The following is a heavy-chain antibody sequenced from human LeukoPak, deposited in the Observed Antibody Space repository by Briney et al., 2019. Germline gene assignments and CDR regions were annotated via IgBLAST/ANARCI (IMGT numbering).Heavy chain of an antibody. CDR3: ARGVGASEGVDY. V-gene: IGHV3-30*04. CDR2: ISYDGSNK. CDR1: GFTFSSYA. D-gene: IGHD1-26*01. J-gene: IGHJ4*02. Sequence: GGSLRLSCAASGFTFSSYAMHWVRQAPGKGLEWVAVISYDGSNKYYADSVKGRFTISRDNSKNTLYLQMNSLRAEDTAVYYCARGVGASEGVDYWGQGTLVTVSS.